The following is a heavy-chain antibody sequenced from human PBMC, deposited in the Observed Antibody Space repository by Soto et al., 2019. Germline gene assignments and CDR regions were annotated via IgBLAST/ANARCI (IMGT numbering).Heavy chain of an antibody. Sequence: QVQLQESGPGLVKPSETLSLTCTVSGGSISLERFYWTWIRQPPGTGLEWIGYVSHTGATNYNPSLQSRVYISVDTSRNQFSLKLRSLTAADTAVYCCSREFYSAHINYCVSWGQGTLVSVSA. CDR3: SREFYSAHINYCVS. CDR2: VSHTGAT. V-gene: IGHV4-61*01. J-gene: IGHJ4*02. D-gene: IGHD2-21*01. CDR1: GGSISLERFY.